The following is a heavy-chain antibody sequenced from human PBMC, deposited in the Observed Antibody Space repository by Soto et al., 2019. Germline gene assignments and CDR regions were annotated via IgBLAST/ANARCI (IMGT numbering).Heavy chain of an antibody. CDR1: GGSISSSNW. V-gene: IGHV4-4*02. D-gene: IGHD2-15*01. CDR3: ARSILYCSGGSCYYFDY. J-gene: IGHJ4*02. CDR2: IYHSGST. Sequence: PSETLSLTCAVSGGSISSSNWWSWVRQPPGKGLGWIGEIYHSGSTNYNPSLKSRVTISVDKSKNQFSLKLSSVTAADTAVYYCARSILYCSGGSCYYFDYWGQGTLVTVSS.